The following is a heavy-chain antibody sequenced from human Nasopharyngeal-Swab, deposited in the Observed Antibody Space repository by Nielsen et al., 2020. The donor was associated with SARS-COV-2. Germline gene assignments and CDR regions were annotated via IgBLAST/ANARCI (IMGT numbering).Heavy chain of an antibody. CDR2: ISSSGSTI. J-gene: IGHJ4*02. Sequence: GGSLRLSCAASGFTFSSYSMNWVRQAPGKGLEWVSYISSSGSTIYYADSVKGRFTISRDNAENSLYLQMNSLRAEDTAVYYCARLRRDGYNVRALYFDYWGQGTLVTVSS. V-gene: IGHV3-48*04. D-gene: IGHD5-24*01. CDR3: ARLRRDGYNVRALYFDY. CDR1: GFTFSSYS.